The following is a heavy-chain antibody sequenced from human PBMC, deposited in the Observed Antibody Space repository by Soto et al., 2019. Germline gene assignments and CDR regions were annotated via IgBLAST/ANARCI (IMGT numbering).Heavy chain of an antibody. CDR2: LSSNEIS. CDR1: GGAIRGSNDY. Sequence: SENLSLTCTVSGGAIRGSNDYCTWIRQPPGKGLAWLGSLSSNEISYYIPSLKSRATISLDTYKKQFSLRLSSLTATDTAVDFCARQAYSSGCYLNFWGQGTLVTVSS. J-gene: IGHJ4*02. V-gene: IGHV4-39*01. D-gene: IGHD6-25*01. CDR3: ARQAYSSGCYLNF.